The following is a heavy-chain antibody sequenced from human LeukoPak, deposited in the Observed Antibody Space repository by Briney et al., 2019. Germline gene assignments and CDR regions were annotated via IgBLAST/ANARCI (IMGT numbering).Heavy chain of an antibody. CDR1: GGSISSYH. D-gene: IGHD2-21*02. J-gene: IGHJ4*02. CDR2: IYYSGST. V-gene: IGHV4-59*01. Sequence: PSETLSLTCTVSGGSISSYHWSWIRQPPGKGLEWIGYIYYSGSTNYNPSLKSRVTISVDTSKNQFSLKLSSVTAADTAVYYCAREAYCGGGCYSGFDYWGQGTLVTVSS. CDR3: AREAYCGGGCYSGFDY.